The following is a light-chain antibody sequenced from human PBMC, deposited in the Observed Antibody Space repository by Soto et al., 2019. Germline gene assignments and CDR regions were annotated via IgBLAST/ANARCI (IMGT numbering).Light chain of an antibody. J-gene: IGKJ3*01. CDR1: QIISRW. Sequence: DIQMTQSPSTLSASVGDRVTITCQASQIISRWLAWFQQKPGKAPKLLIYAASNLQSGVPARFSGSGSGTDFTLTISSLQPEDFATYYCLQKYFYPFTFGPGTKVDIK. CDR2: AAS. V-gene: IGKV1-5*01. CDR3: LQKYFYPFT.